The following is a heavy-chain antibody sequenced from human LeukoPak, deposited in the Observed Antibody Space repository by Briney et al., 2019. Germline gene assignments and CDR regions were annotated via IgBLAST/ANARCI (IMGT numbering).Heavy chain of an antibody. J-gene: IGHJ6*02. CDR1: GLTFSKYS. CDR2: IDTSSTTM. CDR3: TRDLMDYDVSTGLHHYYMDV. V-gene: IGHV3-48*04. D-gene: IGHD3-9*01. Sequence: GGSLRLSCAASGLTFSKYSMTWVRQAPGKGLEWVSFIDTSSTTMYYTDSVKGRFTISRDNAKNTLYLQMNTLRVEDTAVYYCTRDLMDYDVSTGLHHYYMDVWGQGTTVTVSS.